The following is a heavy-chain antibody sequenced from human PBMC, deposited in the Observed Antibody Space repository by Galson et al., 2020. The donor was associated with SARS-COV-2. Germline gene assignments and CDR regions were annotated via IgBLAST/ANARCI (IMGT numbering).Heavy chain of an antibody. D-gene: IGHD3-9*01. CDR1: GFTFTSSA. CDR3: AAEDGDILTGPQSPYYYYYYMDV. CDR2: IVVGSGNT. Sequence: SVKVSCKASGFTFTSSAVQWVRQARGQRLEWIGWIVVGSGNTNYAQKFQERVTITRDMSTSTAYMELSSLRSEDKAVYYCAAEDGDILTGPQSPYYYYYYMDVWGKGTTVTVSS. V-gene: IGHV1-58*01. J-gene: IGHJ6*03.